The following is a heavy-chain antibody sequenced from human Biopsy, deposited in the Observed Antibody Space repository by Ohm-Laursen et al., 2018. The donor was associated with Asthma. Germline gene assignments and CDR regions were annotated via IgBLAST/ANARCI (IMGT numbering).Heavy chain of an antibody. D-gene: IGHD2-21*02. CDR3: ARGWNCGGDCYSLDS. CDR2: IYRNGDT. CDR1: GDSIDSGDYS. Sequence: PSETLSLTCAVSGDSIDSGDYSWTWIRQSPGVGLEWIGYIYRNGDTYYNPTLKNRVTISIDRSKNQFSLRLGSVTAADTAVYYCARGWNCGGDCYSLDSWGQGTLVTVSS. V-gene: IGHV4-30-2*06. J-gene: IGHJ4*02.